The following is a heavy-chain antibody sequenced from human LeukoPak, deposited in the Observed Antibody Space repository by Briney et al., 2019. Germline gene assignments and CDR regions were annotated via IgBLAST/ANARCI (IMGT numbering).Heavy chain of an antibody. CDR2: FSAYNGNT. Sequence: GASVKVSCKASGYTFTTFGTSWWGRAPGHGLGWLGGFSAYNGNTNYAQKLQGRVTMTTDTSTSTAYMELRSLRSDDTAVYYCARDGISDSSGYYIPSKAFDIWGQGRMVTVSS. D-gene: IGHD3-22*01. V-gene: IGHV1-18*01. CDR1: GYTFTTFG. J-gene: IGHJ3*02. CDR3: ARDGISDSSGYYIPSKAFDI.